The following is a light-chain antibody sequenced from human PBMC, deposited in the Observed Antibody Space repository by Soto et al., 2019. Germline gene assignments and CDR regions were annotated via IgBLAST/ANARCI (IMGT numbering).Light chain of an antibody. V-gene: IGKV3-20*01. Sequence: EIVLTQFPGTLSLSPGARATLSCRASQSVAGSHLAWYQQKPGQAPSLLIYDASFRATGIPERFSGSGSGTDFTLTISSLEPEDFAVYYCQQYDISSWTFGQGTKVEIK. CDR2: DAS. CDR3: QQYDISSWT. J-gene: IGKJ1*01. CDR1: QSVAGSH.